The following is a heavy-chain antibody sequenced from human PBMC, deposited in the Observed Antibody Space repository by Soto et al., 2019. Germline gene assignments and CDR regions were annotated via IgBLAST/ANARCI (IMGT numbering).Heavy chain of an antibody. D-gene: IGHD3-22*01. CDR1: GYTFTSYD. J-gene: IGHJ6*02. CDR2: MNPNSGNT. Sequence: ASVKVSCKASGYTFTSYDINWVRQATGQGLEWMGWMNPNSGNTGYAQKFQGRVTMTRNTSICTAYMELSRLSSEDTAVYYCASSTYDSSGYYYCYYGMDVWGQGTTVTVSS. CDR3: ASSTYDSSGYYYCYYGMDV. V-gene: IGHV1-8*01.